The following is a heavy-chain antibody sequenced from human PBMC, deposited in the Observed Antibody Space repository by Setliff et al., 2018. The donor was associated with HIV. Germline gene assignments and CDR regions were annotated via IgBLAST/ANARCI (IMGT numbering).Heavy chain of an antibody. J-gene: IGHJ5*02. D-gene: IGHD1-26*01. CDR2: VCQRGGI. CDR3: VRNHEWALGT. Sequence: KTSETLSLTCAVSGDSINTPHCWSWVCQSLEKGLEWIGEVCQRGGINYNPFLWSRASISMDKPRNYFSLEMASMTAADTAVYFCVRNHEWALGTWGQGLLVTVSS. CDR1: GDSINTPHC. V-gene: IGHV4-4*02.